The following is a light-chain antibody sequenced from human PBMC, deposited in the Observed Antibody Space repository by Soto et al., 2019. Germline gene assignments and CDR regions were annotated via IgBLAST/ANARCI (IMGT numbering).Light chain of an antibody. Sequence: QTVVTQEPAFSVSPGGTVILTCGLTSGSVSTSYYPIWYQQSPGLAPRTLIYNTTTRSSGVPGRFSGSILGNKAALTSTGAQSDDESDYLCALYVGSGTVVFGGGTKLTVL. V-gene: IGLV8-61*01. CDR3: ALYVGSGTVV. CDR2: NTT. J-gene: IGLJ2*01. CDR1: SGSVSTSYY.